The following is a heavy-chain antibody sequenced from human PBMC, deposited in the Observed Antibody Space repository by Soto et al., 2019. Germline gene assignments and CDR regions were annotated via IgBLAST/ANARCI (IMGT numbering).Heavy chain of an antibody. CDR2: IYYSGST. D-gene: IGHD6-19*01. Sequence: QLQLQESGPGLVKHSATLSLTCTVSGGSISSSSYYSGWIRQPPGNGLEWIGSIYYSGSTYYNPSGNSRVTIAVDTSKNQFSLKLSSVTAADTAVYYCASLPWVAVGNWFDPWGQGTLVTVSS. CDR1: GGSISSSSYY. J-gene: IGHJ5*02. V-gene: IGHV4-39*01. CDR3: ASLPWVAVGNWFDP.